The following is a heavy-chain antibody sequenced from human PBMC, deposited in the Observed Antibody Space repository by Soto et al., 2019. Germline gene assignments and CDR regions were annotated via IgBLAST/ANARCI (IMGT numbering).Heavy chain of an antibody. CDR1: GLTVSGKKY. Sequence: DVQLVESGGGLIQPGGSLRLSCAAFGLTVSGKKYMAWVRQAPGKGLEWVSGVYDTDGTYYADSVKGRFTSSRDSSKTIVYLQMNSLRPDDTAVYYCASWRLQEHAYDIWGLGTMVTVSS. J-gene: IGHJ3*02. CDR2: VYDTDGT. D-gene: IGHD4-4*01. CDR3: ASWRLQEHAYDI. V-gene: IGHV3-53*01.